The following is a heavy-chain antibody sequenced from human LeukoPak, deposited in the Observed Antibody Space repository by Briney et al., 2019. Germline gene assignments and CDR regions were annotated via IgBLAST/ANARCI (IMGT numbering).Heavy chain of an antibody. V-gene: IGHV4-59*01. J-gene: IGHJ4*02. Sequence: SETLSLTCIVSGGSISPCYWSWIRQPPGKGLEWIGFISYGGSTNYNPSLRSRVTMSVDTSKNQFSLKLSSVTAADTAVYYCARGFSNGWYQDHWGQGTLVTVSS. CDR2: ISYGGST. D-gene: IGHD6-19*01. CDR3: ARGFSNGWYQDH. CDR1: GGSISPCY.